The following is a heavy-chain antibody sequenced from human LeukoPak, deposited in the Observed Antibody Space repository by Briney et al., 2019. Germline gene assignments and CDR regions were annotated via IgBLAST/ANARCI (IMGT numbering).Heavy chain of an antibody. J-gene: IGHJ4*02. CDR1: GFTFSSYA. Sequence: GGSLRLSCAASGFTFSSYAMSCVRQAPGKGLEWVSGISVSGDNTYYTDSVKGRFTISRDNYKNTLYLQMNSLRAEDTAVYYCAKGGSVGTMEFFDYWGQGALVTVSS. CDR3: AKGGSVGTMEFFDY. CDR2: ISVSGDNT. V-gene: IGHV3-23*01. D-gene: IGHD1-26*01.